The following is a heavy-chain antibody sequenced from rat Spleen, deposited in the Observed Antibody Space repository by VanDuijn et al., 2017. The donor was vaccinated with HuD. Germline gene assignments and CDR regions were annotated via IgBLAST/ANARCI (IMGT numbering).Heavy chain of an antibody. CDR1: GFTFSNSY. D-gene: IGHD1-9*01. J-gene: IGHJ2*01. CDR3: ARRHYGYTDYFDY. V-gene: IGHV5-25*01. Sequence: EVQLVESGGGLVQPGRSMKLSCAASGFTFSNSYMAWVRQAPTKGLEWVASISYDGSRTYFRDSVKGRFTISRDNAKSTLSLQMDSLRSEDTATYYCARRHYGYTDYFDYWGQGVMVTVSS. CDR2: ISYDGSRT.